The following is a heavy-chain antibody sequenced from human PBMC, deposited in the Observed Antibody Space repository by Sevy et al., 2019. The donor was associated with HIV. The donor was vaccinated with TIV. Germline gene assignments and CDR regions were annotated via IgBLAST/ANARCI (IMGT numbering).Heavy chain of an antibody. CDR3: TETPRGLYYFDY. J-gene: IGHJ4*02. Sequence: GGSLRLSCAASGFTFSNAWMSWVRQAPGKGLEWVGRIKSKTDGGTTDYAAPVKGRFTISRDDSKNTLYLQMNSLKTEGTAVYYCTETPRGLYYFDYWGQGTLVTVSS. CDR2: IKSKTDGGTT. D-gene: IGHD2-15*01. V-gene: IGHV3-15*01. CDR1: GFTFSNAW.